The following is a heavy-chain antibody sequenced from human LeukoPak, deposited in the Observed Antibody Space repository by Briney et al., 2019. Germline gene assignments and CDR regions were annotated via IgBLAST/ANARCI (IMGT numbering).Heavy chain of an antibody. CDR1: GGSLSGYY. Sequence: PSETLSLTCAVYGGSLSGYYWSWIRQPPGKGLEWIGEINHSGSTNYNPSLKSRVNISVDTSKNQFSLKLRSVTAADTAVYYCARGGAVRYYGSGPAPSHGWFDPWGQGTLVTVS. J-gene: IGHJ5*02. CDR3: ARGGAVRYYGSGPAPSHGWFDP. D-gene: IGHD3-10*01. V-gene: IGHV4-34*01. CDR2: INHSGST.